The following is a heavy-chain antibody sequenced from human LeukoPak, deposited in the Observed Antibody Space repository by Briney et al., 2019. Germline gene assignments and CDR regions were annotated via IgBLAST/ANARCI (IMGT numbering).Heavy chain of an antibody. CDR1: GGTFGNIA. CDR2: IIPIFGIP. CDR3: ARDQGLTAPPPYGLDV. D-gene: IGHD5-18*01. J-gene: IGHJ6*02. V-gene: IGHV1-69*13. Sequence: SVKVSCKAFGGTFGNIAVTWVRQAPGQGLEWMGGIIPIFGIPNSAQKFQGRVTITAEESTSTVYMELSSLRSEETAVYYCARDQGLTAPPPYGLDVWGQGTTVIVSS.